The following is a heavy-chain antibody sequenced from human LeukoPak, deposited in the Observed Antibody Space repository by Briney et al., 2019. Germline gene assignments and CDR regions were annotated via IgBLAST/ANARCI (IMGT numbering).Heavy chain of an antibody. V-gene: IGHV4-59*08. J-gene: IGHJ4*02. Sequence: SETLSLTCTVSGGSISSYYWSWIRQPPGKGLEWIGYIYYSGSTNYNPSLKSRVTISVDTSKNQFSLKLSSVTAADTAAYYCARLAARSVYYFDYWGQGTLVTVSS. CDR2: IYYSGST. D-gene: IGHD6-6*01. CDR3: ARLAARSVYYFDY. CDR1: GGSISSYY.